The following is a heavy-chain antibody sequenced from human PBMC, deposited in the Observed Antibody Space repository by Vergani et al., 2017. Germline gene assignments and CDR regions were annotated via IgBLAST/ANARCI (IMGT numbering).Heavy chain of an antibody. D-gene: IGHD3-16*01. J-gene: IGHJ4*02. CDR2: IHRSRST. V-gene: IGHV4-4*02. CDR3: ASNPRLGGDVVDS. CDR1: GGSISSDNW. Sequence: QVQLQESGPRLVKPSETLSLTCAVSGGSISSDNWWNWVRQAPGKGLQWIGEIHRSRSTNYNPSLRRRVTISLDKSKNQFSLKLTSVTAADTSVYFCASNPRLGGDVVDSWGQGTLVTGSS.